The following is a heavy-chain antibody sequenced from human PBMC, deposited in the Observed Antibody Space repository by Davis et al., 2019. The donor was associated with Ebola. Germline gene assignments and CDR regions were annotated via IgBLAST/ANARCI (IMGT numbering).Heavy chain of an antibody. D-gene: IGHD5/OR15-5a*01. CDR2: ISGSGGYT. CDR1: GFTFSSSA. CDR3: AKGVPNDH. V-gene: IGHV3-23*01. Sequence: GESLKISCAASGFTFSSSAMSWVRQAPGKGLNWVSTISGSGGYTYYADSVKGRFTISRDNSKSTLYLQMNSLRAEDTAIYYCAKGVPNDHWGQGTLVTVSS. J-gene: IGHJ4*02.